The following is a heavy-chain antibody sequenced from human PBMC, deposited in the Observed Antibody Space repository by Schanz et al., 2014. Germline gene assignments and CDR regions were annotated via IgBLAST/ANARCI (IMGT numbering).Heavy chain of an antibody. CDR2: VCYDGSKK. Sequence: QVQLVESGGSVVQPGRSLRLSCAGSGFSFSDYGMHWVRQAPGKGLEWVAVVCYDGSKKYYADSVKGRFTTSRDNSKNTMYLQMNSLRAEDTAVYFCARDGGRDGYNLAFDVWGQGTLVTVSS. D-gene: IGHD5-12*01. V-gene: IGHV3-33*08. J-gene: IGHJ4*02. CDR1: GFSFSDYG. CDR3: ARDGGRDGYNLAFDV.